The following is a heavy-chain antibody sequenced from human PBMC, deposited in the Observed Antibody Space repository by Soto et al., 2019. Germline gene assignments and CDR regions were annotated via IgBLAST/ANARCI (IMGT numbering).Heavy chain of an antibody. Sequence: PGGSLRLSCAASGFTFDDYAMRWVRQTPGKGLEWVSGITWNSGTIGYADSVKGRFTISRDNGKNSLYLQMNSLRPEDTALYYCAKAPSGSYYYFDYWGQGTLVTVSS. CDR2: ITWNSGTI. V-gene: IGHV3-9*01. J-gene: IGHJ4*02. CDR3: AKAPSGSYYYFDY. CDR1: GFTFDDYA. D-gene: IGHD1-26*01.